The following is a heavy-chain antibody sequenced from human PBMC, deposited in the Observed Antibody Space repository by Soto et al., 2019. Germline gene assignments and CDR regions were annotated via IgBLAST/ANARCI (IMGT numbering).Heavy chain of an antibody. CDR3: ARQRLWGTSGYYYFEN. CDR1: GHIFSNYW. CDR2: IYPGDSDT. J-gene: IGHJ4*02. D-gene: IGHD3-22*01. V-gene: IGHV5-51*01. Sequence: GESLKISCKGSGHIFSNYWIGWVRQMPGKGLEWMGIIYPGDSDTRYSPSFQGQVTITVDKSINTAYLQWSRLKASGTAIYYCARQRLWGTSGYYYFENWGQGPRSPSPQ.